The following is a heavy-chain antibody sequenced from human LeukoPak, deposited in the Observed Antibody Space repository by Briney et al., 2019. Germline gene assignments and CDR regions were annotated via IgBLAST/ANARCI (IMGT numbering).Heavy chain of an antibody. J-gene: IGHJ4*02. CDR1: GFTFKSYG. CDR2: ISPNGVIT. D-gene: IGHD5-24*01. Sequence: PGGSLRLSCAASGFTFKSYGMNWVRQAPGKGLEWVSGISPNGVITYYTDSVKGRFTISRDNSKGTVYLHMNSLRPEDTAVYYCAKDDAWLQYGDWGRGTLVTVSS. CDR3: AKDDAWLQYGD. V-gene: IGHV3-23*01.